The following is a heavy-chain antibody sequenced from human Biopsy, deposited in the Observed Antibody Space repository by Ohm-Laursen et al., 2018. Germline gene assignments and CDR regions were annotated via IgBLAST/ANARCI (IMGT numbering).Heavy chain of an antibody. CDR2: VYYSGTT. D-gene: IGHD2-2*01. Sequence: GTLSLTCIVSGGSIINNYWSWIRQPPGKGLEWIGDVYYSGTTNYNPSLKSRLTISVDTSKNQFSLNLNSVTAADTAVYFCARDVKRYCSGTSCYSGYFGMDVWGQGTTVTVS. CDR1: GGSIINNY. CDR3: ARDVKRYCSGTSCYSGYFGMDV. J-gene: IGHJ6*02. V-gene: IGHV4-59*01.